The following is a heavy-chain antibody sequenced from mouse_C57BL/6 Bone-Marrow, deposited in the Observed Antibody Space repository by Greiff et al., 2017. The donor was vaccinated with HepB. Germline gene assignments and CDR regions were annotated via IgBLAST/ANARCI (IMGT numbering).Heavy chain of an antibody. CDR3: ARRRAPWDQGYFDV. CDR1: GYTFTDYA. CDR2: ISTYYGDA. Sequence: VQRVESGPELVRPGVSVKISCKGSGYTFTDYAMHWVKQSHAKSLEWIGVISTYYGDASYNQKFKDKATMTVDKSSSTAYMELARLTSEDSAVYYCARRRAPWDQGYFDVWGTGTTVTVSS. D-gene: IGHD4-1*01. V-gene: IGHV1-67*01. J-gene: IGHJ1*03.